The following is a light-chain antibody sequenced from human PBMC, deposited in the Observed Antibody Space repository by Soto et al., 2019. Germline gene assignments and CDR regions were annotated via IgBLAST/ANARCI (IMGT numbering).Light chain of an antibody. CDR3: CSYAGSSTSLDV. CDR1: SSDVGSYNL. J-gene: IGLJ1*01. V-gene: IGLV2-23*01. Sequence: QSVLTQPASVSGSPGQSITISCTGTSSDVGSYNLVSWYQQHPGKAPKLMIYEGSKRPSGVSNRFSGSKSGNTASLTISGLQAEDEADYYCCSYAGSSTSLDVFGTGTKLTVL. CDR2: EGS.